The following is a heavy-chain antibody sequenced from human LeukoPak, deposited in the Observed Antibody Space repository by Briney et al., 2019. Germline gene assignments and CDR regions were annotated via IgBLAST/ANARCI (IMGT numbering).Heavy chain of an antibody. CDR3: ARFGAVAGTSVENWFDP. J-gene: IGHJ5*02. D-gene: IGHD6-19*01. Sequence: GESLKISCKGSGYSFTSYWIGWVRQMPGKRLEWMGIIYPGDSDTRYSPSFQGQVTISADKSISTAYLQWSSLKASDTAMYYCARFGAVAGTSVENWFDPWGQGTLVTVSS. V-gene: IGHV5-51*01. CDR2: IYPGDSDT. CDR1: GYSFTSYW.